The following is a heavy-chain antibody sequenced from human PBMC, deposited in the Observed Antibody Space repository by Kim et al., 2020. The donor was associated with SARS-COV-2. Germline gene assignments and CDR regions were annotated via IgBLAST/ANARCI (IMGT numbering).Heavy chain of an antibody. Sequence: GGSLRLSCAASGLTFSSYAMTWVRQAPGKGLEWVSVISGSGDRTYYADSVKGRFTISRDNSKKTLYLQMNSLRAEDTAVYYCAKGESTSCYKAMDFWGQGTTVTVSS. V-gene: IGHV3-23*01. D-gene: IGHD2-2*02. J-gene: IGHJ6*02. CDR1: GLTFSSYA. CDR2: ISGSGDRT. CDR3: AKGESTSCYKAMDF.